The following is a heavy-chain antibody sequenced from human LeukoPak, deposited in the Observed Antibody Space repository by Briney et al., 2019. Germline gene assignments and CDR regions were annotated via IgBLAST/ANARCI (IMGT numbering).Heavy chain of an antibody. CDR2: IYPGDSDT. CDR1: GYSFTSYW. D-gene: IGHD2-2*01. J-gene: IGHJ3*02. CDR3: ARPDWDTVVVPAASGAFDI. Sequence: TGESLKISCKGSGYSFTSYWIGWVRQMPGKGLGWMGIIYPGDSDTRYSPSFQGQVTISADKSISTAYLQWSSLKASDIAMYYCARPDWDTVVVPAASGAFDIWGQGTMVTVSS. V-gene: IGHV5-51*01.